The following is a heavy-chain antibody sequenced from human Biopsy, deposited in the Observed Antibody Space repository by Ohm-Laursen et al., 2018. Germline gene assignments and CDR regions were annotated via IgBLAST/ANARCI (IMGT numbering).Heavy chain of an antibody. CDR2: IIPIPNVA. J-gene: IGHJ4*02. Sequence: GSSVKVSCKASGDSFTSYAIGWVRQAPGQGLEWMGGIIPIPNVATYAQKFQGRITITADESTSTAYMELSSLTSDDTAVYYCAIDGNDFLTDYLKIDQWGQGTLVTVSS. V-gene: IGHV1-69*01. CDR3: AIDGNDFLTDYLKIDQ. CDR1: GDSFTSYA. D-gene: IGHD3-9*01.